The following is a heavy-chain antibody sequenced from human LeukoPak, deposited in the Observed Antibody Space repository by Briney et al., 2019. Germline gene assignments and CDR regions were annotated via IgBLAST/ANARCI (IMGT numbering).Heavy chain of an antibody. Sequence: GGSLRLSCAASGFTFSSYAMSWVRQAPGKGLEWVSSISSSSSYIYYADSVKGRFTISRDNAKNSLYLQMNSLRAEDTAVYYCARHRSGGSQDDAFDIWGQGTMVTVSS. CDR2: ISSSSSYI. J-gene: IGHJ3*02. V-gene: IGHV3-21*01. CDR3: ARHRSGGSQDDAFDI. D-gene: IGHD2-15*01. CDR1: GFTFSSYA.